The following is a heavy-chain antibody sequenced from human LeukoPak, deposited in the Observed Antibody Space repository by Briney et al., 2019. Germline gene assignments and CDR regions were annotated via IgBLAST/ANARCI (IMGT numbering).Heavy chain of an antibody. D-gene: IGHD4-23*01. J-gene: IGHJ2*01. CDR1: AVSLSAYY. Sequence: SETLSHTCAVYAVSLSAYYWSWIRQPPGKGLEWIGEINHGGSANYNPTLQSRVTISVDTPKNQFSLELSSVTAADTAVYYCARGLGGGNSVYFDVWGRGTLVNVSS. V-gene: IGHV4-34*01. CDR3: ARGLGGGNSVYFDV. CDR2: INHGGSA.